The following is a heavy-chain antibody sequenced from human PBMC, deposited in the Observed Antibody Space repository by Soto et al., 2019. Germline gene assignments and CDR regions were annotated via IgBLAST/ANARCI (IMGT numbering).Heavy chain of an antibody. Sequence: EVQLVESGGGLVKPGGSLRLSCTASEFTFSNYYMNWFRQAPGKGLEWVSSIGSTGDFKAYAVSVNGRFTISRDNAKNSLYLQMNRLRVEDTVVYFCAGTYVSADSWGHGTLVTVSS. CDR3: AGTYVSADS. CDR2: IGSTGDFK. V-gene: IGHV3-21*01. CDR1: EFTFSNYY. J-gene: IGHJ5*01. D-gene: IGHD3-10*01.